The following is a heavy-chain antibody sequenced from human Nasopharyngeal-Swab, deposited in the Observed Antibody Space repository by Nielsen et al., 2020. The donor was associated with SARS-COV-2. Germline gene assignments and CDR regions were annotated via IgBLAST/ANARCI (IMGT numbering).Heavy chain of an antibody. V-gene: IGHV3-30*18. CDR2: ISYDGSNK. Sequence: VRQAPGKGLEWVAVISYDGSNKYYADSVKGRFTISRDNSKNTLYLQMNSPRAEDTAVYYCAKDRGYSSSWYIFDYWGQGTLVTVSS. D-gene: IGHD6-13*01. CDR3: AKDRGYSSSWYIFDY. J-gene: IGHJ4*02.